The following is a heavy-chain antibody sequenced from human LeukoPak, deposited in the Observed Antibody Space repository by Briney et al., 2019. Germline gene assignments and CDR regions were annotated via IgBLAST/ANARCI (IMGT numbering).Heavy chain of an antibody. CDR2: TSDSGDNT. Sequence: PGGSLRLSCAASGFTFSSYAMSWVRQAPGEGLEWVSGTSDSGDNTYYADSVKGRFITSRDNSKNTLFLQMQSLRAEDTAVYYCANNLFGYFDCWGQGTLVTVSS. V-gene: IGHV3-23*01. CDR1: GFTFSSYA. D-gene: IGHD3-16*01. CDR3: ANNLFGYFDC. J-gene: IGHJ4*02.